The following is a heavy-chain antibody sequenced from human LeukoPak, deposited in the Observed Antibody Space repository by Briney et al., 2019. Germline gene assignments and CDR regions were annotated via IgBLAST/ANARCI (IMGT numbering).Heavy chain of an antibody. Sequence: SETLSLTCAVYGGSFSGYYWGWIRQSPGKGLEWIANIYYTGRTYYNPSLKSRVAISLDTSKNQFSLKLSSVTAADTAVYYCARDETRYGIDVWGQGTTVAVSS. CDR1: GGSFSGYY. J-gene: IGHJ6*02. CDR2: IYYTGRT. CDR3: ARDETRYGIDV. V-gene: IGHV4-34*01.